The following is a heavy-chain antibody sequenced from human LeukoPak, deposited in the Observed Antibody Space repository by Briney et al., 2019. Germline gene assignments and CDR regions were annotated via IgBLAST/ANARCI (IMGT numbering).Heavy chain of an antibody. J-gene: IGHJ4*02. Sequence: ASVKVSCKASGYTFTSYAMHWVRQAPGQRLEWMGWINAGNGNTKYSQEFQGRVTITRDTSASTAYMELSSLRSEDMAVYYCARGGKYCSGGSCYSVVDYWGQGTLVTVSS. D-gene: IGHD2-15*01. V-gene: IGHV1-3*03. CDR3: ARGGKYCSGGSCYSVVDY. CDR1: GYTFTSYA. CDR2: INAGNGNT.